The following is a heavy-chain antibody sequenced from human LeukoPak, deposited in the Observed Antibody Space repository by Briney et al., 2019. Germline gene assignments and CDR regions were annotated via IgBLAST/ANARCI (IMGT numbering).Heavy chain of an antibody. CDR3: ARLYYDSSGYYYGYYYYGMDV. CDR2: IYYSGST. D-gene: IGHD3-22*01. Sequence: SETLSLTCTVSGGSISSSSYYWGWIRQPPGKGLEWIGSIYYSGSTYYNPSLKSRVTISVDTSKNQFSLKLSSVTAADTAVYYCARLYYDSSGYYYGYYYYGMDVWGQGTTVTVSS. CDR1: GGSISSSSYY. J-gene: IGHJ6*02. V-gene: IGHV4-39*07.